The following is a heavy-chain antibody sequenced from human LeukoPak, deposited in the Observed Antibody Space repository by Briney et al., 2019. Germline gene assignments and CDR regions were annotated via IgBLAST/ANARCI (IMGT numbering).Heavy chain of an antibody. CDR1: GNTFTSFH. Sequence: GXXVKVSCKASGNTFTSFHIHWVRQAPGQGLEYMGIIKVYGDTTIYAQKFQGRVTITADESTSTAYMELSSLRSEDTAVYYCARESGRWLQHRGTDYYYYYGMDVWGQGTTVTVSS. CDR3: ARESGRWLQHRGTDYYYYYGMDV. CDR2: IKVYGDTT. J-gene: IGHJ6*02. V-gene: IGHV1-46*01. D-gene: IGHD5-24*01.